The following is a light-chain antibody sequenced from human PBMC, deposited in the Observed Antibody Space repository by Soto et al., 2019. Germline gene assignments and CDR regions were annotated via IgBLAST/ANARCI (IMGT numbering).Light chain of an antibody. CDR2: LNSDGSH. CDR1: SGHSSYA. J-gene: IGLJ3*02. CDR3: QTWGTGIQV. V-gene: IGLV4-69*01. Sequence: QLVLTQSPSASASLGASVKLTCTLPSGHSSYAIAWHQQQPEKGPRYLMKLNSDGSHSRGDGIPDRFSGSSSGAERYLTISSLQSEDEADYYCQTWGTGIQVFGGGTKVTVL.